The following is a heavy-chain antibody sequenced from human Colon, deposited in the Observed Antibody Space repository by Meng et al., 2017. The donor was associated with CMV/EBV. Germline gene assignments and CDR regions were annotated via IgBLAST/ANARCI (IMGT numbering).Heavy chain of an antibody. Sequence: SETLSLTCSVSGGSVSNYFWSWVRQSPGRGLEWIGYIYYSGDATYNPSLKSRVTMSIDTSKNQFSLKLTSVTAADTAVYYCARGDRANYYYYYYGMEVWGQGTTVTVSS. CDR3: ARGDRANYYYYYYGMEV. D-gene: IGHD1-1*01. CDR2: IYYSGDA. V-gene: IGHV4-59*02. CDR1: GGSVSNYF. J-gene: IGHJ6*02.